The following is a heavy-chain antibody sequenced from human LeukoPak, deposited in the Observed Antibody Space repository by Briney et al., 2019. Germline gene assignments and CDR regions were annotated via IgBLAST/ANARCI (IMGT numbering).Heavy chain of an antibody. Sequence: GGSLRLSCAASGFTFSSYSMNWVRQAPGKGLEWVSYISSSSSTIYYADSVKGRFTISRDNAKNSLYLQMNSLRAEDTAVYYYARVNCSGGSCHGAFDIWGQGTMVTVSS. J-gene: IGHJ3*02. D-gene: IGHD2-15*01. CDR2: ISSSSSTI. CDR3: ARVNCSGGSCHGAFDI. CDR1: GFTFSSYS. V-gene: IGHV3-48*01.